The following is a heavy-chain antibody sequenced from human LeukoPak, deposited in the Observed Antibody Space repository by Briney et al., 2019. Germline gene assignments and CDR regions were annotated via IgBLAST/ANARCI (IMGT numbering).Heavy chain of an antibody. CDR1: GLTFSSFW. D-gene: IGHD3-10*02. CDR2: IKEDGSEK. J-gene: IGHJ6*04. V-gene: IGHV3-7*01. CDR3: AELGITMIGGV. Sequence: GGSLRLSCRVSGLTFSSFWMNWVRQAPGKGLEWVANIKEDGSEKYYVDSVKGRFTISRDNAKNSLYLQMNSLRAEDTAVYYCAELGITMIGGVWGKGTTVTISS.